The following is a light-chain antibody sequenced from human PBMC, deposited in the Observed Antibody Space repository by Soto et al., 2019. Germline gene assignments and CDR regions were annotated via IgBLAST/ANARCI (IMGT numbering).Light chain of an antibody. CDR2: DVA. CDR3: VSYTSSTTYV. J-gene: IGLJ1*01. CDR1: SSDVGGSNF. Sequence: QSALTQPASVSGSPGQSITISCTGTSSDVGGSNFVSWYQQHPGKPPKLIIYDVANRPSGVSNRFSGSKSGSTASLIISRLQTEDEADYYCVSYTSSTTYVFGTGTKVTVL. V-gene: IGLV2-14*03.